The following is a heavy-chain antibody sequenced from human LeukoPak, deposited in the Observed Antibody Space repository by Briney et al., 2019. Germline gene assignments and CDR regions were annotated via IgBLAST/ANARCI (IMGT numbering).Heavy chain of an antibody. CDR2: IYHTGST. J-gene: IGHJ6*03. Sequence: PSETLSLTCTVSGYSISSGYYWGWIRQPPGKGLEWIGTIYHTGSTYYNPSLKSRVTISLDTPKNQFSLKLSSVTAADTAVYYCARELGTNYYYMDVWGKGTTVTVSS. CDR3: ARELGTNYYYMDV. V-gene: IGHV4-38-2*02. CDR1: GYSISSGYY.